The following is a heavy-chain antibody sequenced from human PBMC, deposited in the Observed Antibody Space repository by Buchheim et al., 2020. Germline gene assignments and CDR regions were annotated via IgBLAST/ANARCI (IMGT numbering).Heavy chain of an antibody. Sequence: QVQLQESGPGLVKPSGTLSLTCDVSGGSISRSNWWSWVRQSPEKGLEWIGEIFHSGSANYTPSLKSRVTISVDKSRNQFSLKLNSVTAADTAVYYCTLTVVGATFGLWGQGTL. V-gene: IGHV4-4*02. CDR2: IFHSGSA. CDR3: TLTVVGATFGL. D-gene: IGHD1-26*01. J-gene: IGHJ4*02. CDR1: GGSISRSNW.